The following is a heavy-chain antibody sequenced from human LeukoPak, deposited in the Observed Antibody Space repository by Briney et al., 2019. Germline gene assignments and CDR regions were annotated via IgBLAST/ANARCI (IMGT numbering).Heavy chain of an antibody. CDR1: GGSISSGGYY. CDR3: ARRGYSYGYDYYGMDV. V-gene: IGHV4-31*03. D-gene: IGHD5-18*01. Sequence: SETLSLTCTVSGGSISSGGYYWSWIRQHSGKGLEWIGYIYYSGSTYYNPSLKSRVTVSVDTSKNQFSLKLSSVTAADTAVYYCARRGYSYGYDYYGMDVWGQGTTVTVSS. CDR2: IYYSGST. J-gene: IGHJ6*02.